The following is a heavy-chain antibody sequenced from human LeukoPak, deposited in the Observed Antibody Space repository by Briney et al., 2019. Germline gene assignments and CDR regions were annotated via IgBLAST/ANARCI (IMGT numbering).Heavy chain of an antibody. V-gene: IGHV3-48*03. CDR1: GFRFSSYE. J-gene: IGHJ4*02. Sequence: QTGGSLRLSCAASGFRFSSYEMNWVRQAPGKGLEWVSHNSGSASTTYYADSVKGRFTISRDNAKNSLYPQMNSLRAEDTAIYYCARDASYHYGSGSYDDYWGQGTLVTVSS. CDR3: ARDASYHYGSGSYDDY. CDR2: NSGSASTT. D-gene: IGHD3-10*01.